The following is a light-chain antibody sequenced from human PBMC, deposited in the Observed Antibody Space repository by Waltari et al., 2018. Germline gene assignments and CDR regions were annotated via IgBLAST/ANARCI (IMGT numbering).Light chain of an antibody. J-gene: IGLJ2*01. CDR1: SSNIGNNY. Sequence: QSVLTQPPSVSAAPGQKVTISCSGSSSNIGNNYVSWYQHLPGTAPKLLIYENNKRPSGIPDRFSGSKSGTSATLGITGLQTEDEADYYCGTWDSSLSGVVFGG. V-gene: IGLV1-51*02. CDR2: ENN. CDR3: GTWDSSLSGVV.